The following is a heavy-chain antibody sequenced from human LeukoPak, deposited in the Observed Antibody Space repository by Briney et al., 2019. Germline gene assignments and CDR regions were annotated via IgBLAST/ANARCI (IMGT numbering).Heavy chain of an antibody. J-gene: IGHJ4*02. CDR2: IIPILGIA. CDR1: GGTFSSYA. CDR3: ARDAAVAGTNYFDY. V-gene: IGHV1-69*04. D-gene: IGHD6-19*01. Sequence: SVKVSCKASGGTFSSYAISWVRQAPGQGLEWMGRIIPILGIANYAQKFQGRVTITADKSTSTAYMELSSLRSEDTAVYYCARDAAVAGTNYFDYWGQGTLVTVSS.